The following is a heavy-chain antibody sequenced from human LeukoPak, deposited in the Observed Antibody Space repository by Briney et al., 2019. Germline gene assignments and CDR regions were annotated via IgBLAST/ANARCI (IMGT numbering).Heavy chain of an antibody. Sequence: GGSLRLSCVASGFTFRSYGIHWVRQAPGRGLEWVAVISYDGSNKYYADSVKGRFTISRDNSKNTLYLQMNSLRAEDTAVYYCARDREYYNLLTGYKVSHYFDYWGQGTLVTVSS. CDR2: ISYDGSNK. CDR1: GFTFRSYG. CDR3: ARDREYYNLLTGYKVSHYFDY. J-gene: IGHJ4*02. V-gene: IGHV3-30*03. D-gene: IGHD3-9*01.